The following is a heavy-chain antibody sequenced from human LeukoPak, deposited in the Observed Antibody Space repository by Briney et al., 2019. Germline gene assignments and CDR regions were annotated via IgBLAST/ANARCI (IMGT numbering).Heavy chain of an antibody. CDR2: IYYSGNT. Sequence: SETLSLTCIVSGGSISSSSYYWGWIRQPPGKGLEWIGSIYYSGNTYYNPSLKSRVTISVDTSKNQFSLKLNSVTAADTAVYYCARGGSSSSSWTDDAFDIWGQGTMVTVSS. V-gene: IGHV4-39*07. J-gene: IGHJ3*02. D-gene: IGHD6-13*01. CDR1: GGSISSSSYY. CDR3: ARGGSSSSSWTDDAFDI.